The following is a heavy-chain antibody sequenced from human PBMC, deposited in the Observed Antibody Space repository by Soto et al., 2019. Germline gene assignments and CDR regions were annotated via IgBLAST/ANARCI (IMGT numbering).Heavy chain of an antibody. V-gene: IGHV1-69*13. CDR2: IVPVFGTA. CDR3: ATLQGSGTYYDDDY. D-gene: IGHD3-10*01. Sequence: SVKVSCKASGGTSNNNANSWVRQAPGQGLEWMGGIVPVFGTANYAQKFRGRVRITADDSTRTLNMELSSLRSDDTAVYYCATLQGSGTYYDDDYWGQGTPVTVSS. J-gene: IGHJ4*02. CDR1: GGTSNNNA.